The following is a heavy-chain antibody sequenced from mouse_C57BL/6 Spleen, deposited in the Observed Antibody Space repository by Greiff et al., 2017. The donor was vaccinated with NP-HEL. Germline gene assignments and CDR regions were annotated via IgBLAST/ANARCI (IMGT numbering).Heavy chain of an antibody. CDR2: IYPGSGST. Sequence: QVQLQQPGAELVKPGASVKMSCKASGYTFTSYWITWVKQRPGQGLEWIGDIYPGSGSTNYNEKLKSKAKLTVDTSSSTAYMQLSSLTSEDSAVYDCARKDYGSSSWFAYWGQGTLVTVSA. V-gene: IGHV1-55*01. J-gene: IGHJ3*01. CDR3: ARKDYGSSSWFAY. D-gene: IGHD1-1*01. CDR1: GYTFTSYW.